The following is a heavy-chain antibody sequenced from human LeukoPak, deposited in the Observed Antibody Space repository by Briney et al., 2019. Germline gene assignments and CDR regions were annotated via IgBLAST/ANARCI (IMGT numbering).Heavy chain of an antibody. J-gene: IGHJ6*02. V-gene: IGHV1-18*01. D-gene: IGHD2-2*01. CDR3: ARRARPCSSTSCYAPDYYYYGMDV. CDR2: ISPYNGNT. Sequence: GASVKVSCKASGYTFTSNGIIWVRQAPGQGLEWMGWISPYNGNTNYAQKLQGRVTMTTDTSTSTAYMELRSLRSDDTAVYYCARRARPCSSTSCYAPDYYYYGMDVWGQGTTVTVSS. CDR1: GYTFTSNG.